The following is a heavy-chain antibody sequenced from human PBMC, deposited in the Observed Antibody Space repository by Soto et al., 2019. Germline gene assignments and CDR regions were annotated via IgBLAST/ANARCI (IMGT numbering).Heavy chain of an antibody. CDR3: ARHGGSSGWYRFHYYYYGMDV. Sequence: PGESLKISCKGSGYSFTSYWIGWVRQMPGKGLEWMGIIYPGDSDTRYSPSFQGQVTISADKSISTAYLQWSSLKASDTAMYYCARHGGSSGWYRFHYYYYGMDVWGQGTTVT. D-gene: IGHD6-19*01. CDR1: GYSFTSYW. J-gene: IGHJ6*02. CDR2: IYPGDSDT. V-gene: IGHV5-51*01.